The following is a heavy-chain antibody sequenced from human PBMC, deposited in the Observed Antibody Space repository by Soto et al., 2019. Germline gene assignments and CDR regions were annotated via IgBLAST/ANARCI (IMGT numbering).Heavy chain of an antibody. Sequence: ASVKVTCKASGYTFTSYAMHWVRQAPGQRLEWMGWINAGNGNTKYSQKFQGRVTITRDTSASTAYMELSSLRSEDTAVYYCASHYYSGSGSLKLGYYYGMDVWGQGTKGTVS. D-gene: IGHD3-10*01. J-gene: IGHJ6*02. CDR2: INAGNGNT. CDR1: GYTFTSYA. CDR3: ASHYYSGSGSLKLGYYYGMDV. V-gene: IGHV1-3*01.